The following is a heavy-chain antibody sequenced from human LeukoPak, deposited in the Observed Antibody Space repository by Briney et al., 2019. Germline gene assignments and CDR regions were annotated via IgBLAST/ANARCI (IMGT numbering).Heavy chain of an antibody. Sequence: TGGSLRLSCAASGFTVSSNYMSWVRKAPGKGLEGVSVIYSGGSTYYADSVKGRFTISRDNSKNTLYLQMNSLRAEDTAVYYCASDVPVTTDAFDIWGQGTMVTVSS. CDR3: ASDVPVTTDAFDI. CDR2: IYSGGST. CDR1: GFTVSSNY. V-gene: IGHV3-53*01. J-gene: IGHJ3*02. D-gene: IGHD3-22*01.